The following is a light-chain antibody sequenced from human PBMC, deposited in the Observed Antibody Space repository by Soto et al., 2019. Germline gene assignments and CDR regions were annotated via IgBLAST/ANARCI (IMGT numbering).Light chain of an antibody. CDR1: QSVSSSY. Sequence: EIVLTQSPGTLSLSPGERATLSCRASQSVSSSYLAWYQQKPGQAPRLLIYGASSRATGIPDRFSGSGSGTEFTLTISSLQSEDFATYYCQQYYSYPITFGQGTRLE. CDR3: QQYYSYPIT. J-gene: IGKJ5*01. V-gene: IGKV3-20*01. CDR2: GAS.